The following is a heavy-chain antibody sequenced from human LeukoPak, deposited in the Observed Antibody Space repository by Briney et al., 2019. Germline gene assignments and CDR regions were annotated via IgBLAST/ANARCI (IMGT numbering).Heavy chain of an antibody. CDR1: GVSISSYY. CDR3: ARGPYSYDSSGAFDI. V-gene: IGHV4-59*08. CDR2: IFYSGST. D-gene: IGHD3-22*01. J-gene: IGHJ3*02. Sequence: SETLSLTCSVSGVSISSYYWSWIRQPPGKGLEWIGYIFYSGSTNYNPSLKSRVTISADTSKNQFSLKLSSVTAADTAVYFCARGPYSYDSSGAFDIWGQGTMVTVSS.